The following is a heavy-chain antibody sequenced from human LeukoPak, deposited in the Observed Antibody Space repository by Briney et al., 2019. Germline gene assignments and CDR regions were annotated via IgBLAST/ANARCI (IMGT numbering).Heavy chain of an antibody. D-gene: IGHD3-3*01. V-gene: IGHV1-2*02. CDR3: ARDINPFWSGPDAFDI. CDR2: INPNSGGT. CDR1: GYTFTGYY. J-gene: IGHJ3*02. Sequence: ASVKVSCKASGYTFTGYYMHWVRQAPGQGLEWMGWINPNSGGTNYAQKFQGRVTMTRDTPISTAYMELSRLRSDDTAVYYCARDINPFWSGPDAFDIWGQGTMVTVSS.